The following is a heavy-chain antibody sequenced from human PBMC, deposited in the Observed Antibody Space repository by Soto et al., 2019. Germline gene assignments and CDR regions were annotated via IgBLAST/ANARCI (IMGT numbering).Heavy chain of an antibody. J-gene: IGHJ4*02. V-gene: IGHV4-31*03. CDR2: IDDSGYT. CDR1: VGSISTGGYY. CDR3: ARKQAGFFYGIEY. D-gene: IGHD3-3*01. Sequence: SETLSLTCTFSVGSISTGGYYCSWIRQYPWKGLEWLGYIDDSGYTFYNPSLQSRLTLSMDTSKNQFSLKLSSATAADTAVYFCARKQAGFFYGIEYLGQGTLVIVS.